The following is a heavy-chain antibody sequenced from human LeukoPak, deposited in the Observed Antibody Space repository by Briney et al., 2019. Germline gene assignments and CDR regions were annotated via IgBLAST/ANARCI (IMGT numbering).Heavy chain of an antibody. J-gene: IGHJ4*02. CDR1: GFTFSSYS. V-gene: IGHV3-21*01. Sequence: GGSLRLSCAASGFTFSSYSMNWVRQAPGKGLEWVSSISSSSSYIYYADSVKGRFTISRDNAKNSLYPQMNSLRAEDTAVYYCARSHQVSGSFDYWGQGTLVTVSS. CDR3: ARSHQVSGSFDY. CDR2: ISSSSSYI. D-gene: IGHD3-22*01.